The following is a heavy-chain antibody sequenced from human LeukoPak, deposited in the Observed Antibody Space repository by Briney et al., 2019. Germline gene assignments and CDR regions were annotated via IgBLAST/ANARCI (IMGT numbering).Heavy chain of an antibody. D-gene: IGHD6-13*01. CDR2: IYYSGST. V-gene: IGHV4-59*01. J-gene: IGHJ4*02. CDR3: ARAGIAAAAGWIDY. CDR1: GGSISSYY. Sequence: SETLSLTCTVSGGSISSYYWSWIRQPPGKGLEWIGYIYYSGSTNYNPSLKSRVTISVDTSKNQFSLKLSSVTAADTAVYYRARAGIAAAAGWIDYWGQGTLVTVSS.